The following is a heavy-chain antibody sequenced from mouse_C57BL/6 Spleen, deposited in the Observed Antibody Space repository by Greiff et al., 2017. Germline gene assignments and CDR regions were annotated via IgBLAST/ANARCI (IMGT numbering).Heavy chain of an antibody. CDR3: ARAGTAQATSWFAY. CDR1: GYTFTSYW. V-gene: IGHV1-55*01. D-gene: IGHD3-2*02. CDR2: IYPGSGST. Sequence: VKLQQPGAELVKPGASVKMSCKASGYTFTSYWITWVKQRPGQGLEWIGDIYPGSGSTNYNEKFKSKATLTVDTSSSTAYMQLSSLTSEDSAVYYCARAGTAQATSWFAYWGQGTLVTVSA. J-gene: IGHJ3*01.